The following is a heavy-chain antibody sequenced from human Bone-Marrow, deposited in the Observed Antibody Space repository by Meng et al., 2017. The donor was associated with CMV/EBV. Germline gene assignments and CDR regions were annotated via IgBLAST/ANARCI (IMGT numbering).Heavy chain of an antibody. J-gene: IGHJ6*02. D-gene: IGHD4-11*01. CDR3: ARDGHSNYGYLYGMDV. Sequence: GESLKISCAASGFTFSSYSMNWVRQAPGKGLEWVSYISSSSTIYYADSVKGRFTISIHNAKNSLYLQMNSLRAEDTAVYYCARDGHSNYGYLYGMDVWGQGTTVTVSS. CDR1: GFTFSSYS. CDR2: ISSSSTI. V-gene: IGHV3-48*04.